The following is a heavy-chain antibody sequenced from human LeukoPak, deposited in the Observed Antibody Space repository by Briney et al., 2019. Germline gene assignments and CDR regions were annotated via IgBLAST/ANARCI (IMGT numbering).Heavy chain of an antibody. CDR1: GYTFTSHG. Sequence: ASVMVSCKASGYTFTSHGFSWVRQAPGQGLEWMGWISAYNGNTDYAQKFQGRVTMTTDTSTSTAYMELRSLRSEDTAVYYCARSSGYDDVFDYWGQGTLVTVSS. CDR2: ISAYNGNT. CDR3: ARSSGYDDVFDY. J-gene: IGHJ4*02. V-gene: IGHV1-18*01. D-gene: IGHD5-12*01.